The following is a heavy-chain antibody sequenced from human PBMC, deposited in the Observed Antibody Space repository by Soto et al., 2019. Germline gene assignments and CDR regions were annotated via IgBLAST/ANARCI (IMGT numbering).Heavy chain of an antibody. J-gene: IGHJ3*02. D-gene: IGHD2-21*02. CDR3: AKDFFGAYCGGDCYTTAFDI. Sequence: GGSLRLSCAASGFTFSSYGMHWVRQAPGKGLEWVAVISYDGSNKYYADSVKGRFTISRDNSKNTLYLQMNSLRAEDTAVYYCAKDFFGAYCGGDCYTTAFDIWGQGTMVTVSS. V-gene: IGHV3-30*18. CDR1: GFTFSSYG. CDR2: ISYDGSNK.